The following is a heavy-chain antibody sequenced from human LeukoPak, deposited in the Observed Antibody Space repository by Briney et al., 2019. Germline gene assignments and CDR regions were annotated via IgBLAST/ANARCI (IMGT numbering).Heavy chain of an antibody. CDR1: GYTFTSYA. Sequence: ASVKVSCKASGYTFTSYAMHWVRQAPGQRLEWMGWINAGNGNTKYSQKFQGRVTITRDTSASTAYMELSSLRSEDTAVYYCARGRERWLHGDFDYWGQGTLVTVSS. J-gene: IGHJ4*02. D-gene: IGHD5-24*01. V-gene: IGHV1-3*01. CDR3: ARGRERWLHGDFDY. CDR2: INAGNGNT.